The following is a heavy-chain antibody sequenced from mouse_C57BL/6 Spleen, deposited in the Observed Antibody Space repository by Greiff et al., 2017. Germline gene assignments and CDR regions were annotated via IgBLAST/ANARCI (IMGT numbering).Heavy chain of an antibody. CDR2: IDPENGDT. V-gene: IGHV14-4*01. CDR1: GFNIKDDY. D-gene: IGHD2-4*01. Sequence: EVQLQQSGAELVRPGASVKLSCTASGFNIKDDYMHWVKQRPEQGLEWIGWIDPENGDTEYASKFQGKATITADTSSNTAYLQLSSLTSEDTAVYYCTSYDYDHYWGQGTTLTVSS. CDR3: TSYDYDHY. J-gene: IGHJ2*01.